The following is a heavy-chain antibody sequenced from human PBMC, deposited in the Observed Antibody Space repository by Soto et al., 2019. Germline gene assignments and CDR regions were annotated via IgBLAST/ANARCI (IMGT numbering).Heavy chain of an antibody. J-gene: IGHJ4*02. CDR3: AREGSSTSCYSDY. CDR1: GFTFSSYW. D-gene: IGHD2-2*01. CDR2: IKQDGSEK. Sequence: EVQLVESGGGLVQPGGSLRLSCAASGFTFSSYWMSWVRQAPGKGLEWVAKIKQDGSEKYYVDSVKGRFSISRDNAKNSLYLQMNSLRAEDTAVYYCAREGSSTSCYSDYWGQGTLVTVSS. V-gene: IGHV3-7*01.